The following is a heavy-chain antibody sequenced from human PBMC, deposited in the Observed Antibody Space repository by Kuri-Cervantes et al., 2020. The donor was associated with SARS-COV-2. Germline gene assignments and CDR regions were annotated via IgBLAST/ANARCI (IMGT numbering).Heavy chain of an antibody. CDR1: GYSISSGYY. D-gene: IGHD3-16*01. V-gene: IGHV4-38-2*02. CDR3: ARDGAFNFDY. J-gene: IGHJ4*02. Sequence: SETLSLTCAVSGYSISSGYYWGWIRQPPGKGLEWIGSIYHSGSTYYNQSLKSRVTISVDTSKNQFSLKLSSVTAADAAVYYCARDGAFNFDYWGQGTLVTVSS. CDR2: IYHSGST.